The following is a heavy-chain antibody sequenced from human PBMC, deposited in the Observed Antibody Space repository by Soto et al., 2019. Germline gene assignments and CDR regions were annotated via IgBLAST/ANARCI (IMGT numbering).Heavy chain of an antibody. CDR3: ARRRGGGYNSNWYFDL. Sequence: QVQLVESGGGLVKPGGSLRLSCAASGFTFSDYYMSWIRQAPGKGLEWVSYISSSSSYTNYADSVKGRFTISRDNAKNSLYLQVNSLRAEDTAVYYCARRRGGGYNSNWYFDLWGRGTLLTVSS. D-gene: IGHD5-12*01. V-gene: IGHV3-11*05. CDR1: GFTFSDYY. J-gene: IGHJ2*01. CDR2: ISSSSSYT.